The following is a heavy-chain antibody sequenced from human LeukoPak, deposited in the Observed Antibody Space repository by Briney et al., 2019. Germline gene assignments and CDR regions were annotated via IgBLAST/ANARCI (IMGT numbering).Heavy chain of an antibody. V-gene: IGHV3-11*01. Sequence: GGSLRLSCAASGFTFSDYYVSWIRQAPGKGLEWVSYISSSGSTIYYADSVKGRFTISRDNAKNSLYLQMNSLRAEDTAVYYCAREATVTTPYFDYWGQGTLVTVSS. CDR2: ISSSGSTI. CDR1: GFTFSDYY. J-gene: IGHJ4*02. CDR3: AREATVTTPYFDY. D-gene: IGHD4-17*01.